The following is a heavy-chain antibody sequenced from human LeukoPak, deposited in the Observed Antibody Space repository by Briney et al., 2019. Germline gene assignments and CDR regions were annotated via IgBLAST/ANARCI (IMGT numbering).Heavy chain of an antibody. CDR1: GFTFSTYA. CDR2: ISSDGSNK. V-gene: IGHV3-30*18. Sequence: PGGSLRLSCAASGFTFSTYAMHWVRQAPGKGLEWMALISSDGSNKYYADSVEGRFTISRDNSRNTLYLEVNNVRADDTALYYCTKGGVGSGSYYRCDNWGQGTLVTVSS. D-gene: IGHD3-10*01. CDR3: TKGGVGSGSYYRCDN. J-gene: IGHJ4*02.